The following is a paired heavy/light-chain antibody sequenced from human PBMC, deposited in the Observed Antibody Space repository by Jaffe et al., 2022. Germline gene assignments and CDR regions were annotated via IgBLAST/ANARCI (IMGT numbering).Light chain of an antibody. CDR2: DNN. CDR3: GTWDSSLSAGV. V-gene: IGLV1-51*01. Sequence: QSVLTQPPSVSAAPGQKVTVSCSGSSSNIGNNYVSWYQQLPGTAPKLLIYDNNKRPSGIPDRFSGSKSGTSATLGITGLQTGDEADYYCGTWDSSLSAGVFGGGTKLTVL. J-gene: IGLJ2*01. CDR1: SSNIGNNY.
Heavy chain of an antibody. D-gene: IGHD6-13*01. CDR2: IYYSGST. J-gene: IGHJ3*02. V-gene: IGHV4-39*01. CDR1: GGSIISSSYY. Sequence: QLQLQESGPGLVRPSETLSLTCTVSGGSIISSSYYWGWIRQPPGKGLEWIGTIYYSGSTYYNPSLKSRVTISVDTSKNQFSLKLSSVTAADTAVYYCARQPRPRIAAAVTGAFDIWGQGTMVTVSS. CDR3: ARQPRPRIAAAVTGAFDI.